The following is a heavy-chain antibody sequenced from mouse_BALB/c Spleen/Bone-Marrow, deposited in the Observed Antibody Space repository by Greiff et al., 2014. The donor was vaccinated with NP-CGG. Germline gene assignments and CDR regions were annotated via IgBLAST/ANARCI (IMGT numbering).Heavy chain of an antibody. J-gene: IGHJ1*01. Sequence: VQLQQSGTVLTRPGASVKMSCKASGYSFTSYWMHWVKQRPGQGLEWIGAIYPGNSDTTYNQKFKGKAKLTAVTSASTAYMELSSLTNEDSAVYYCTRNWDWYFDVWGAGTTVTVSS. V-gene: IGHV1-5*01. CDR1: GYSFTSYW. D-gene: IGHD4-1*01. CDR2: IYPGNSDT. CDR3: TRNWDWYFDV.